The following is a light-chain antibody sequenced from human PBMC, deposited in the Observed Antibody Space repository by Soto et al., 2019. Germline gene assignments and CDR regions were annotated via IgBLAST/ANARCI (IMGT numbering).Light chain of an antibody. Sequence: EIVLTQSPVTLSLSPGERATLSCRASQSVTSSFLAWYQQKPGQAPSLLIYGASTRATGTPARFSGSGSGTDFTLSISRLEPEDFAVYYCQQYGGSTRTFGQGTKVDIK. CDR3: QQYGGSTRT. V-gene: IGKV3-20*01. CDR2: GAS. CDR1: QSVTSSF. J-gene: IGKJ1*01.